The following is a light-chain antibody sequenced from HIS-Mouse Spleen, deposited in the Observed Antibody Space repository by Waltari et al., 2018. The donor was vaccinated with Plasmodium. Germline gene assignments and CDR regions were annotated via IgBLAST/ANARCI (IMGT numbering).Light chain of an antibody. CDR3: CSYAGSSTWV. CDR1: IRDVGSYNL. Sequence: QSALTQPASVSGSPGQSVTISCPGTIRDVGSYNLVPCYQQTPGKAPKLMIYEGSKRPSGVSNRFSGSKSGNTASLTISGLQAEDEADYYCCSYAGSSTWVFGGGTKLTVL. J-gene: IGLJ3*02. V-gene: IGLV2-23*01. CDR2: EGS.